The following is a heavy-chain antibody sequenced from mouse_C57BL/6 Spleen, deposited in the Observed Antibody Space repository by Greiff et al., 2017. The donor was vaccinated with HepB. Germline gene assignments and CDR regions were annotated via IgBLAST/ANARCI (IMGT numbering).Heavy chain of an antibody. CDR3: ARGGLGVDY. J-gene: IGHJ4*01. V-gene: IGHV1-18*01. D-gene: IGHD3-3*01. CDR1: GYTFTDYN. CDR2: INPNNGGT. Sequence: EVQLQQSGPELVKPGASVKIPCKASGYTFTDYNMDWVKQSHGKSLEWIGDINPNNGGTNYNQKFKGKATLTVDKSSSTAYMELRSLTSEDTAVYYCARGGLGVDYWGQGTSVTVSS.